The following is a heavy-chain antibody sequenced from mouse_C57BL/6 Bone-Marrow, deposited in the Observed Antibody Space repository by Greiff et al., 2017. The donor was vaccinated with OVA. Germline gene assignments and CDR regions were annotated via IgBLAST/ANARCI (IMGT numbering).Heavy chain of an antibody. D-gene: IGHD2-4*01. CDR2: INSDGGST. V-gene: IGHV5-2*01. CDR1: EYEFPSHD. J-gene: IGHJ4*01. Sequence: EVKVVESGGGLVQPGESLKLSCESNEYEFPSHDMSWVRKTPEKRLELVAAINSDGGSTYYPDTMERRFIISRDNTKKTLYLQMSSLRSEDTALYYCARHDPFYDYDDGYAMDYWGQGTSVTVSS. CDR3: ARHDPFYDYDDGYAMDY.